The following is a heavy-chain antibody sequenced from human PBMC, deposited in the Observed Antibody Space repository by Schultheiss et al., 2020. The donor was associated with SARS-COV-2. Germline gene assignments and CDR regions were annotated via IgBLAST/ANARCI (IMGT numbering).Heavy chain of an antibody. J-gene: IGHJ4*02. CDR3: AKVSGSYYNPEY. Sequence: GGSLRLSCAASGFTFSSYAMHWVRQAPGKGLEWVAVISYDGSNKYYADSVKGRFTISRDNSKNTLYLQMNSLRAEDTAVYYCAKVSGSYYNPEYWGQGTLVTVSS. CDR2: ISYDGSNK. V-gene: IGHV3-30*04. CDR1: GFTFSSYA. D-gene: IGHD3-10*01.